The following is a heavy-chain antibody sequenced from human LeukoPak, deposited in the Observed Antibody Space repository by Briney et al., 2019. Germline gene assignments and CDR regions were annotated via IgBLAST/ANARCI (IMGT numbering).Heavy chain of an antibody. Sequence: GASVKVSCKASGYIFTSYYMHWVRQAPGQGLEWMGIINPSGGSPSYAQKFQGRLTMTRDTSTSTVYMELSSLRSEDTGVYYCARGSSSWLYDYWGQGTLVTVSS. CDR3: ARGSSSWLYDY. D-gene: IGHD6-13*01. CDR1: GYIFTSYY. V-gene: IGHV1-46*01. J-gene: IGHJ4*02. CDR2: INPSGGSP.